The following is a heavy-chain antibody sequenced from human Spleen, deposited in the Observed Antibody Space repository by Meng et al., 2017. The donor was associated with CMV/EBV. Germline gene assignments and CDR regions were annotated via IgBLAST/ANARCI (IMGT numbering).Heavy chain of an antibody. J-gene: IGHJ6*02. CDR3: ARLRTSRYYYDAMDV. Sequence: YASSFSSFYLCWLRQPRWNGLAWMREINYSGSSSYNPSIKSLVIMSVDTSKNQFSLELNSVTAADTAVYYCARLRTSRYYYDAMDVWGQGTMVTVSS. V-gene: IGHV4-34*01. D-gene: IGHD1-14*01. CDR1: ASSFSSFY. CDR2: INYSGSS.